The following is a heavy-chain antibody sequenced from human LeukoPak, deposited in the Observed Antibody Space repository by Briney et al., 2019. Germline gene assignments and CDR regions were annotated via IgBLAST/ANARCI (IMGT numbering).Heavy chain of an antibody. CDR3: ARGGYSYGYRFDY. V-gene: IGHV3-33*01. CDR2: IWYEGSNK. Sequence: GGSLRLSCAASGFTFSSYGMHWVRQAPGKGLEWGAVIWYEGSNKYYADSVKGRFTISRDNSKNTLYLQMNSLRAEDTAVYYCARGGYSYGYRFDYWGQGTLVTVSS. D-gene: IGHD5-18*01. J-gene: IGHJ4*02. CDR1: GFTFSSYG.